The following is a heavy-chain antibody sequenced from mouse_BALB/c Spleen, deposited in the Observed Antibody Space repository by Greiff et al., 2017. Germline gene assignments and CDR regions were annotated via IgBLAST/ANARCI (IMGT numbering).Heavy chain of an antibody. V-gene: IGHV1-18*01. D-gene: IGHD1-1*01. CDR2: INPYNGGT. Sequence: EVQVVESGPELVKPGASMKISCKASGYSFTGYTMNWVKQSHGKNLEWIGLINPYNGGTSYNQKFKGKATLTVDKSSSTAYMELLSLTSEDSAVYYCARGYYGSYAMDYWGQGTSVTVSS. CDR3: ARGYYGSYAMDY. J-gene: IGHJ4*01. CDR1: GYSFTGYT.